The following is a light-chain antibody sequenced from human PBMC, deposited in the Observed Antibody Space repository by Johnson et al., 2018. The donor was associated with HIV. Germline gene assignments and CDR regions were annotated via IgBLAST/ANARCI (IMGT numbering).Light chain of an antibody. V-gene: IGLV1-51*01. Sequence: QSVLTQPPSVSAAPGQKVTISCSGSSSNIGNNYVSWYQQLPGTAPKLLIYDNNKRPSGIPDRFSGSKSGTSATLGITGLQTGDEADYYCGTWDSSLMAGVFGTETKVTVL. CDR3: GTWDSSLMAGV. CDR2: DNN. J-gene: IGLJ1*01. CDR1: SSNIGNNY.